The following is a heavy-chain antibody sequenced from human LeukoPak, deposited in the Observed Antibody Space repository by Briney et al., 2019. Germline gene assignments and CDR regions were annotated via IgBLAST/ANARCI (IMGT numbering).Heavy chain of an antibody. CDR3: TRDQTPYY. V-gene: IGHV3-49*04. Sequence: GGSLRLSCAASGFTFGDYAMTWVRQAPGKGLEWVGFIASETYGGTAEYAASVKGRFTTSRDDSKSIAYLQMNSLKTEDTAVYYCTRDQTPYYWGQGTLVTVSS. J-gene: IGHJ4*02. CDR1: GFTFGDYA. CDR2: IASETYGGTA.